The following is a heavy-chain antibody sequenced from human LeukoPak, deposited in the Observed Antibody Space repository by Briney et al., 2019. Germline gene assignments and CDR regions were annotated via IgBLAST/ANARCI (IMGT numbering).Heavy chain of an antibody. V-gene: IGHV3-33*08. CDR2: IWYDGSNK. CDR3: ARDLGIAAAGQYNWFDP. J-gene: IGHJ5*02. D-gene: IGHD6-13*01. CDR1: GFTFSSYS. Sequence: PGGSLRLSCAASGFTFSSYSMNWVRQAPGKGLEWVAVIWYDGSNKYYADSVKGRFTISRDNSKNTLYLQMNSLRAEDTAVYYCARDLGIAAAGQYNWFDPWGQGTLVTVSS.